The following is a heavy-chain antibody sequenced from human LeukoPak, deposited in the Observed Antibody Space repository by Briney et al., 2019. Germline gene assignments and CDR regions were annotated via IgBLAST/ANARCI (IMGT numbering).Heavy chain of an antibody. V-gene: IGHV3-15*01. CDR1: GFTFSNAW. Sequence: GGSLRLSCAASGFTFSNAWMSWVRQAPGKGLEWVGRIKSKTDGGTTDYAAPVKGRFTISRDDSKNTLYLQMNSLKTEDTAVYYCTRMNRGYSGYAPFDYWGQGTLVTVSS. D-gene: IGHD5-12*01. J-gene: IGHJ4*02. CDR3: TRMNRGYSGYAPFDY. CDR2: IKSKTDGGTT.